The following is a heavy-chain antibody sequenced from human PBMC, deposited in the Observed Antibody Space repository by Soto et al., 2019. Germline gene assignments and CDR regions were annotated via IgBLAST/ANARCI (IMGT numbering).Heavy chain of an antibody. J-gene: IGHJ4*02. CDR2: IYYSGST. Sequence: SETLSLTCTVSGGSISSYYWSWIRQPPGKGLEWIGYIYYSGSTNYNPSLKSRVTISVDTSKNQFSLKLSSVTAADTAVYYCARTTTYYYGSGSLYYFDYWGQGTLVTVSS. V-gene: IGHV4-59*08. CDR3: ARTTTYYYGSGSLYYFDY. D-gene: IGHD3-10*01. CDR1: GGSISSYY.